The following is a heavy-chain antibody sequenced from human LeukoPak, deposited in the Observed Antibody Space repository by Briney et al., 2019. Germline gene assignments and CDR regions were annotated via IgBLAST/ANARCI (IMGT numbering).Heavy chain of an antibody. Sequence: SETLSLTCAVYGGPFSGHYWGWVRQPPGKGLEWIGEINESGSINYNPSLTSRVTISVDTSKNQFSLKLSSVTAADTAVYHCARVTTSGWPSPDYWGQGTLVTVSS. CDR2: INESGSI. CDR3: ARVTTSGWPSPDY. J-gene: IGHJ4*02. V-gene: IGHV4-34*01. CDR1: GGPFSGHY. D-gene: IGHD6-25*01.